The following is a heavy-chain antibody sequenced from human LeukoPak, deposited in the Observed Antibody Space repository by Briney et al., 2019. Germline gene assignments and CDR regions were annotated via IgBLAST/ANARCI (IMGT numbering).Heavy chain of an antibody. J-gene: IGHJ4*02. V-gene: IGHV4-39*01. CDR1: GGSISSSSYY. CDR3: ARGLQYGVEYYFDY. D-gene: IGHD4-17*01. Sequence: SETLSLTCTVSGGSISSSSYYWGWIRQPPGKGLEGIGSIYYSGSTYYSPSLKSRVTISVDTSKNQFSLKLSSVTAADTAVYYCARGLQYGVEYYFDYWGQGTLVTVSS. CDR2: IYYSGST.